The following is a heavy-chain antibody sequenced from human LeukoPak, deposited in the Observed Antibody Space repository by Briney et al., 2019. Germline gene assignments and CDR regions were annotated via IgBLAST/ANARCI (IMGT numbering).Heavy chain of an antibody. D-gene: IGHD6-13*01. Sequence: GGSLRLSCAASGFTFSSYAMSWVRQAPGKGLEWVSAISGSGGSTYYADSVKGRFTISRDNSKNTLYPQMNSLRAEDTAVYYCAKSLSYSSWYEYWGQGTLVTVSS. V-gene: IGHV3-23*01. CDR2: ISGSGGST. CDR3: AKSLSYSSWYEY. J-gene: IGHJ4*02. CDR1: GFTFSSYA.